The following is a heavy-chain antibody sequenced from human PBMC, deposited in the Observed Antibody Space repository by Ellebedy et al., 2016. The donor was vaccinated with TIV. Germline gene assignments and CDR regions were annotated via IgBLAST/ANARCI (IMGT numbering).Heavy chain of an antibody. V-gene: IGHV3-30-3*01. J-gene: IGHJ4*02. CDR1: GFPFIYYS. CDR2: LSDDGRNK. CDR3: ARGPYYEDASGVDY. Sequence: PGGSLRLSCAASGFPFIYYSMHWVRQAPGKWLEWVAILSDDGRNKHYVDSVKGRFTISSDNSKNTLYLQMNGLRTEDTAVYYCARGPYYEDASGVDYWGQGTLVTVSS. D-gene: IGHD3-3*01.